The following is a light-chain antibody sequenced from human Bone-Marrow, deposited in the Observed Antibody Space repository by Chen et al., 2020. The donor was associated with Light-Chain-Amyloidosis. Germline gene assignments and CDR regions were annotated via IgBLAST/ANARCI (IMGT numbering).Light chain of an antibody. V-gene: IGLV1-47*01. J-gene: IGLJ1*01. CDR3: AAWDGSLSCNV. CDR2: RNN. Sequence: QSVLTQPPSASGTPGQRVTISCSGASSNIGINSVYWYQHFPEAAPHLLIHRNNQRPSGVPDRLSSSSSATSAFLAISGLRSEDEADYYCAAWDGSLSCNVFGTGTKVIVL. CDR1: SSNIGINS.